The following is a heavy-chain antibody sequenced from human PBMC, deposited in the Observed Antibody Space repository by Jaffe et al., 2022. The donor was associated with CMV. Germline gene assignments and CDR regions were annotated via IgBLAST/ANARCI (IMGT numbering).Heavy chain of an antibody. CDR1: GFTFSSYW. CDR3: AREPHYYDSRGEFDY. CDR2: INSDGSST. J-gene: IGHJ4*02. D-gene: IGHD3-22*01. V-gene: IGHV3-74*01. Sequence: EVQLVESGGGLVQPGGSLRLSCAASGFTFSSYWMHWVRQAPGKGLVWVSRINSDGSSTSYADSVKGRFTISRDNAKNTLYLQMNSLRAEDTAVYYCAREPHYYDSRGEFDYWGQGTLVTVSS.